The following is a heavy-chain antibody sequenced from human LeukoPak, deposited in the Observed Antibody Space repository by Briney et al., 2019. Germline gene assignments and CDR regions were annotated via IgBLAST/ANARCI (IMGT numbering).Heavy chain of an antibody. CDR2: IYYSGST. Sequence: SETLSLTCTVSGGSINSYSWSWIRQPPGKGLEWIGYIYYSGSTNYNPSLKSRVTISVDTSKNQFSLKLSSVTAADTAVYYCARGMTTVVSNWFDPWGQGTLVTVSS. J-gene: IGHJ5*02. V-gene: IGHV4-59*01. D-gene: IGHD4-23*01. CDR1: GGSINSYS. CDR3: ARGMTTVVSNWFDP.